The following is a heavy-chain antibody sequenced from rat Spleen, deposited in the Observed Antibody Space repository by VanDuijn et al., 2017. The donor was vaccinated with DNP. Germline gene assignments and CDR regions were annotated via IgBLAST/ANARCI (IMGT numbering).Heavy chain of an antibody. J-gene: IGHJ2*01. V-gene: IGHV2-30*01. Sequence: QVQLRESGPGLVQPSQTLSLTCTVSGFSLTSYNVHWVRQPTGKGLEWMGIIWTDGSTDYNSAVQSRLSISRDTSKRQVFLKINSLQTEDTATYYCARAYYGYKAYFDYWGQGVMVTVSS. CDR1: GFSLTSYN. CDR2: IWTDGST. CDR3: ARAYYGYKAYFDY. D-gene: IGHD1-9*01.